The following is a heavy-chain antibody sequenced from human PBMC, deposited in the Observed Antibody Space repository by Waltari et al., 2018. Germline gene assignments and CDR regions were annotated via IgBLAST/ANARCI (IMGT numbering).Heavy chain of an antibody. Sequence: EEQLVESGGGSVQPGGYLRLACRASGFTVSSFAMNWLRQAPGTGLEWVSVISSGGDTTKLHASVKGRFTISRDHRGNPLLLHMESLRADDTAVYYCAKSRGPHDVWNWFDPWGQGTLVTVSA. D-gene: IGHD3-3*01. CDR3: AKSRGPHDVWNWFDP. V-gene: IGHV3-23*04. CDR1: GFTVSSFA. CDR2: ISSGGDTT. J-gene: IGHJ5*02.